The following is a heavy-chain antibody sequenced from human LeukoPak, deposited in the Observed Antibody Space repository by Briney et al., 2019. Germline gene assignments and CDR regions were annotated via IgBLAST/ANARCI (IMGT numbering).Heavy chain of an antibody. Sequence: ASVKVSCKASGYTFTSYGISWVRQAPGQGLEWMGWISAYNGNTNYAQKLQGRATMTTDTSTGTAYMELRSLRSDDTAVYYCASPTETTVDAFDIWGQGTMVAVSS. CDR2: ISAYNGNT. D-gene: IGHD4-17*01. CDR1: GYTFTSYG. J-gene: IGHJ3*02. V-gene: IGHV1-18*01. CDR3: ASPTETTVDAFDI.